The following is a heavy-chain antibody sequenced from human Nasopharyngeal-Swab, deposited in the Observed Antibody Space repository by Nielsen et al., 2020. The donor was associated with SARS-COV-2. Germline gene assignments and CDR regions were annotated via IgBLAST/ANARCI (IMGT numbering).Heavy chain of an antibody. V-gene: IGHV4-31*03. CDR1: GGSISSGGYY. Sequence: SETLSLTCTVSGGSISSGGYYWSWIRQHPGKGLEWIGYIYYSGSTYYNPSLKSRVTISVDTSKNQFSLKLSSVTAADTAVYYCARDSGRSTIIGVVIIDAFDIWDQGTMVTVSS. J-gene: IGHJ3*02. CDR2: IYYSGST. CDR3: ARDSGRSTIIGVVIIDAFDI. D-gene: IGHD3-3*01.